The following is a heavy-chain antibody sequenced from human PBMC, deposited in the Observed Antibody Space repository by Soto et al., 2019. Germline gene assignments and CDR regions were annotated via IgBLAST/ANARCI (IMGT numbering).Heavy chain of an antibody. J-gene: IGHJ6*03. D-gene: IGHD3-3*01. CDR3: ARTYYDFWSGENLRYYYYMDV. Sequence: SETLSLTCTVSGGSISSYYWSWIRQPPGKGLEWIGYIYYSGSTNYNPSLKSRVTISVDTSKNQFSLKLSSVTAADTAVYHCARTYYDFWSGENLRYYYYMDVWGKGTTVTVSS. CDR1: GGSISSYY. CDR2: IYYSGST. V-gene: IGHV4-59*08.